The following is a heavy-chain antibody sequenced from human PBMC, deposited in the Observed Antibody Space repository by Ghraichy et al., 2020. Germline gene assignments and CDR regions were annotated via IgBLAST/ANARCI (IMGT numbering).Heavy chain of an antibody. CDR1: GFTFSSYS. CDR3: ARDGHYDFPHYYGMDV. CDR2: ISSSSTTI. Sequence: GGSLRLSCAASGFTFSSYSMNWVRQAPGKGLEWVSYISSSSTTIYYADSVKGRFTISRDNAKNSLYLQMNSLRDEDTAVYYCARDGHYDFPHYYGMDVWGQGTTVTVSS. V-gene: IGHV3-48*02. D-gene: IGHD3-3*01. J-gene: IGHJ6*02.